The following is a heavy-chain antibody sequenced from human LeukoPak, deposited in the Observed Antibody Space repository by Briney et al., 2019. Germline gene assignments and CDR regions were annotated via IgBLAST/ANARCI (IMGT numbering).Heavy chain of an antibody. V-gene: IGHV4-59*01. J-gene: IGHJ4*02. CDR3: ARYHQYSSAWYLDY. D-gene: IGHD6-19*01. CDR1: GGSISSYY. CDR2: IFYSGST. Sequence: SETLSLTCTVSGGSISSYYWNWIRQPPGKGLEWIGYIFYSGSTSYNPSLESRVTISVDTSKNQFSLKLSSVTAADTAVYYCARYHQYSSAWYLDYWGQGALVTVSS.